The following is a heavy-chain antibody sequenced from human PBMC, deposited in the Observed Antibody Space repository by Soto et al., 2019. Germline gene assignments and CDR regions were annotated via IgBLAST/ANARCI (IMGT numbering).Heavy chain of an antibody. V-gene: IGHV3-9*01. CDR2: ISWNSGSI. Sequence: AGGSLRLSCAASGFTFDDYAMHWVRQAPGKGLEWVSGISWNSGSIGYADSVKGRFTISRDNAKNSLYLQMNSLRAEDTALYYCAKAIISGYSSGNFDYWGQGTLVTVSS. D-gene: IGHD6-19*01. J-gene: IGHJ4*02. CDR1: GFTFDDYA. CDR3: AKAIISGYSSGNFDY.